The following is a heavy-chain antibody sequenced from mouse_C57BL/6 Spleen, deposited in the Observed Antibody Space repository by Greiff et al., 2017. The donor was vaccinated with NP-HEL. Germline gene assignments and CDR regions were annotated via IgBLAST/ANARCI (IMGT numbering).Heavy chain of an antibody. V-gene: IGHV1-63*01. Sequence: VQLQQSGAELVRPGTSVKMSCKASGYTFTNYWIGWAKQRPGHGLEWIGDIYPGGGYTNYNEKFKGKATLTADKSSSTAYMQFSSLTSEDYAIYYCARSGDYDGWFAYWGQGTLVTVSA. CDR3: ARSGDYDGWFAY. J-gene: IGHJ3*01. CDR2: IYPGGGYT. D-gene: IGHD2-4*01. CDR1: GYTFTNYW.